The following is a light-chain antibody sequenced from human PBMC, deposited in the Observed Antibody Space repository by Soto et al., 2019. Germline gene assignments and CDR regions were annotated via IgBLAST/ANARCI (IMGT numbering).Light chain of an antibody. J-gene: IGKJ1*01. Sequence: EIVMTQSPATLSVSPGERATLSCRASQSGRTKFAWYRQKPGQAPTLLIYDASIRSTGIPARFSGSGSWTEFTLAISSLQSEDFAVYYCQQYNDWPPWTFAQGTQVEIK. CDR1: QSGRTK. V-gene: IGKV3-15*01. CDR2: DAS. CDR3: QQYNDWPPWT.